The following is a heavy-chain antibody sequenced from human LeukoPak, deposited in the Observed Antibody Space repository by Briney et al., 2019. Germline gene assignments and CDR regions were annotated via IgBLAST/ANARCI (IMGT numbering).Heavy chain of an antibody. J-gene: IGHJ4*02. CDR2: IIPIFGTA. Sequence: ASVKVSCKASGGTFSSYAISWVRQAPGQGLEWMGGIIPIFGTANYAQKFQGRVTITTDESTSTAYMELSSLRSEDTAVYYCARASGYGDPNRGRFDYWGQGTLVTVSS. V-gene: IGHV1-69*05. CDR1: GGTFSSYA. D-gene: IGHD4-17*01. CDR3: ARASGYGDPNRGRFDY.